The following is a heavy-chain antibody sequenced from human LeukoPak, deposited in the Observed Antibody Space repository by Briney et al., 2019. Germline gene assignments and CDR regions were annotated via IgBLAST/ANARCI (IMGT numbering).Heavy chain of an antibody. CDR2: ISSSGTTI. V-gene: IGHV3-48*03. CDR3: TRGPAAAAALLFDY. Sequence: KTGGSLRLSCSASGFTFSSYEMNWVRQAPGKGLEWVSHISSSGTTIQYADSVRGRFTISRDNAKNSMYLQMNSLRDEDTALYYCTRGPAAAAALLFDYWGQGTLVTVSS. D-gene: IGHD6-13*01. J-gene: IGHJ4*02. CDR1: GFTFSSYE.